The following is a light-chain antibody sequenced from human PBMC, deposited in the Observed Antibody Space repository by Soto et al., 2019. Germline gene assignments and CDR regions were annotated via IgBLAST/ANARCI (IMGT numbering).Light chain of an antibody. CDR2: DAS. Sequence: EVVLTQSPATLSLSPGERATLSCTASQSISTYLTWYQHKPGQAPRLLIYDASRRAPGIPARFSGSGSGTDFTLTISSLEPEDFAVYYCQLRRNWPPLTFGGGTKVEIK. V-gene: IGKV3-11*01. J-gene: IGKJ4*01. CDR3: QLRRNWPPLT. CDR1: QSISTY.